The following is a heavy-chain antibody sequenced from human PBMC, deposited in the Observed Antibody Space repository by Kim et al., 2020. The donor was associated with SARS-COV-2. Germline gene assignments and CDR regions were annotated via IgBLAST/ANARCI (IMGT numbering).Heavy chain of an antibody. V-gene: IGHV4-34*01. J-gene: IGHJ6*03. D-gene: IGHD3-3*01. CDR1: GGSFSGYY. CDR3: ARGVTRITIFGVVITPDYYYYYRDV. CDR2: INHSGST. Sequence: SETLSLTCAVYGGSFSGYYWSWIRQPPGKGLEWIGEINHSGSTNYNPSLKSRVTISVDTSKNQFSLKLSSVTAADTAVYYCARGVTRITIFGVVITPDYYYYYRDVWGKGTTVTVSS.